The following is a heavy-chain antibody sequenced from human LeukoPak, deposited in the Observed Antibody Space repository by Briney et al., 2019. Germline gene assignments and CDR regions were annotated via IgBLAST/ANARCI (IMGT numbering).Heavy chain of an antibody. J-gene: IGHJ6*03. Sequence: GASVKVSCKASGYTFTSYYMHWVRQAPGQGLEWMGIINPSGGSTSYAQKFQGRVTITADKSTSTAYMELSSLRSEDTAVYYCASERGYSYGFDSPAGGAHYYMDVWGKGTTVTVSS. CDR3: ASERGYSYGFDSPAGGAHYYMDV. CDR2: INPSGGST. CDR1: GYTFTSYY. V-gene: IGHV1-46*01. D-gene: IGHD5-18*01.